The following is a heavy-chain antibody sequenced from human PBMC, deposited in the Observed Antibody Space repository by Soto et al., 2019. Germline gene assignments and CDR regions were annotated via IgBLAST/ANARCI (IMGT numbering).Heavy chain of an antibody. Sequence: GESLKISCKGSGYSFTNYWIGWVRQMPGKGLEWMGIIYPGDSDTRYSPSFQGQVTISADKSISTAYLQWSSLKASDTAIYYCARLYCYDSNCYPGFDDWGQGTLVTVSS. J-gene: IGHJ4*01. CDR3: ARLYCYDSNCYPGFDD. V-gene: IGHV5-51*01. D-gene: IGHD3-22*01. CDR2: IYPGDSDT. CDR1: GYSFTNYW.